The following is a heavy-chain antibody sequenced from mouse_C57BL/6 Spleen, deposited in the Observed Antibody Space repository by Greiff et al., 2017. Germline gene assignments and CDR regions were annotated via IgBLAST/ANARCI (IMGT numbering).Heavy chain of an antibody. CDR2: IDPETGGT. Sequence: QVQLQQSGAELVRPGASVTLSCKASGYTFTDYEMHWVKQTPVHGLEWIGAIDPETGGTAYNQKVKGKAILTADKSSSTAYMELRSLTSEDSAVYYCTRNDYGSRVFAYWGQGTLVTVSA. CDR3: TRNDYGSRVFAY. D-gene: IGHD1-1*01. CDR1: GYTFTDYE. V-gene: IGHV1-15*01. J-gene: IGHJ3*01.